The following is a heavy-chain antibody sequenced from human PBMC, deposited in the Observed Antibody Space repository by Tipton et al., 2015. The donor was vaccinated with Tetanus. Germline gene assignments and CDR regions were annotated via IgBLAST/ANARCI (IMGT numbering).Heavy chain of an antibody. CDR3: AGVTAQRTELYFDH. V-gene: IGHV4-59*02. Sequence: TLSLTCTVSGDSVSGYYWSWIRQPPGKGLEWIGYVYYTGSTNHNPSLKSRVTISMDRSKNQTPLQLTSVTAADTAVYFCAGVTAQRTELYFDHWGQGTLVTVSS. CDR1: GDSVSGYY. J-gene: IGHJ4*02. CDR2: VYYTGST. D-gene: IGHD6-13*01.